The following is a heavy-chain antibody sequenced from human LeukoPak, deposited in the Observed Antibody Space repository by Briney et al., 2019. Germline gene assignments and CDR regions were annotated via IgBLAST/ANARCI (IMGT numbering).Heavy chain of an antibody. Sequence: WGSLRLSCADSGFTVSSNYMSWVRQAPGKGLEWVSVIYSGGRTEYADSVKGRFTISRDNSKTRLYLQMNSLRAEDTAVYYCAKRPRGNYLDPFDYWGQGTLVTVSS. D-gene: IGHD3-10*01. J-gene: IGHJ4*02. CDR2: IYSGGRT. V-gene: IGHV3-66*04. CDR3: AKRPRGNYLDPFDY. CDR1: GFTVSSNY.